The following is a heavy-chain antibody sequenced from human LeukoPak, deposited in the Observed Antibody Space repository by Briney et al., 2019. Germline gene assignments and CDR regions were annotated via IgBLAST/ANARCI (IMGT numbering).Heavy chain of an antibody. CDR3: ATYSGYEGWFDP. J-gene: IGHJ5*02. Sequence: ASVKVSCKASGYTFTGYYMHWVRQAPGQGLEWMGWINPNSGGTNYAQKFQGRVTMTRDTSISTAYMELSRLRSDDTAVYYCATYSGYEGWFDPWGQGTLVTVSS. V-gene: IGHV1-2*02. CDR1: GYTFTGYY. CDR2: INPNSGGT. D-gene: IGHD5-12*01.